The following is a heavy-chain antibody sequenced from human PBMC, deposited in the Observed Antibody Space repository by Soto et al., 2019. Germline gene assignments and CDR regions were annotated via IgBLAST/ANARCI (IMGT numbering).Heavy chain of an antibody. Sequence: SETLSLTCTVSGGSISRYCWRCIRQPSGKGLEWIGRIYPSGSTNYSPSLKSRVTMSVDTSKTELSLNLRPVTAADTPVYYCARGEIGNGYGMDVWGQGTPVTVSS. CDR3: ARGEIGNGYGMDV. J-gene: IGHJ6*02. D-gene: IGHD2-8*01. CDR1: GGSISRYC. CDR2: IYPSGST. V-gene: IGHV4-4*07.